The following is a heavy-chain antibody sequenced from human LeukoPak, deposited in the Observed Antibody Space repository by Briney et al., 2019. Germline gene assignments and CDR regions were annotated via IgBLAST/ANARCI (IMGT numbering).Heavy chain of an antibody. CDR3: ARPKSGYYYYFDY. D-gene: IGHD3-22*01. CDR1: GYSFTSYW. Sequence: GESLKISCKGSGYSFTSYWIGWVRQMPGKGLEWRGIIYPGDSDTRYSPSFQGQVTISADKSISTAYLQWGSLKASDTAMYYCARPKSGYYYYFDYWGQGTLVTVSS. V-gene: IGHV5-51*01. J-gene: IGHJ4*02. CDR2: IYPGDSDT.